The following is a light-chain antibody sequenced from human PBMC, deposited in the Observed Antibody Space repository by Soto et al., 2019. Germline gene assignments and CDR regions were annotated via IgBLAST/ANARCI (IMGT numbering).Light chain of an antibody. CDR3: QKYTSYYT. CDR2: KAS. J-gene: IGKJ5*01. V-gene: IGKV1-5*03. Sequence: ASVGDKVTITCRASQDISIWLAWYQQKPGKAPNLLIYKASTLDSGVPSRFSGSGSGTDFTLTIRGLQPDDFETYYCQKYTSYYTFGQGTRLEIK. CDR1: QDISIW.